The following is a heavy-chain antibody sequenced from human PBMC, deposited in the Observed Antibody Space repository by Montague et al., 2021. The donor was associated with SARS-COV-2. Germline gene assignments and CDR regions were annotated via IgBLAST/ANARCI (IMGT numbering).Heavy chain of an antibody. CDR2: IYYSGST. J-gene: IGHJ4*02. D-gene: IGHD4-17*01. CDR1: GGSISSGGYY. V-gene: IGHV4-31*03. Sequence: TLSLTCTVSGGSISSGGYYWSWIRQHPGKGLEWIRYIYYSGSTYYNPSLKSRVTISVDTSKNQFSLKLSSVTAADTAVYYCARDIGGSTVTTGGFDYWAREPWSPSPQ. CDR3: ARDIGGSTVTTGGFDY.